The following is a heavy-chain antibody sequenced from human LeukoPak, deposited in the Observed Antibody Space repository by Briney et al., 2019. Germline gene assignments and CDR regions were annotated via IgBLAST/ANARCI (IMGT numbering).Heavy chain of an antibody. CDR2: INAGNGNT. V-gene: IGHV1-3*01. D-gene: IGHD1-26*01. J-gene: IGHJ4*02. CDR1: GYTFINCT. Sequence: APVKVSCKASGYTFINCTLHWVRQAPGQRLEWMGWINAGNGNTKYSQKSQGRVTITTDTSASTAYMDLSSLRSEDTAVYYCARSLSGSHLYFDYWGQGTLVTVSS. CDR3: ARSLSGSHLYFDY.